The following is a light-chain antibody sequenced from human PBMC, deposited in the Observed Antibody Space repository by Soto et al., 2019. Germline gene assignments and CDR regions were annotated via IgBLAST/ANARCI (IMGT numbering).Light chain of an antibody. V-gene: IGKV1-27*01. CDR2: GAS. Sequence: DIQMTQSPFSLSASVGNRVIITCRASQDISNYLAWYQQKPGKVPKLLIYGASTLQSGVPSRFSGSGSGTDFTLTISSLQPEDVATYYCQKHNSAPLFGGGTKVEIK. CDR1: QDISNY. J-gene: IGKJ4*01. CDR3: QKHNSAPL.